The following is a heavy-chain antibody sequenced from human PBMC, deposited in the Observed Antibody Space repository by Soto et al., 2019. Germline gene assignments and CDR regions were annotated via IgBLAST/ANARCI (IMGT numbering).Heavy chain of an antibody. CDR2: ISSNGGST. D-gene: IGHD6-19*01. J-gene: IGHJ4*02. Sequence: PGGSLRLSCVASGFTFSSYAMHWVRQAPGKGLEYVSAISSNGGSTYYADSVKGRFTISRDNSKNTLYLQMGSLRAEDMAVYYCARGVYSSGYFDYWGQGTPVTVSS. CDR3: ARGVYSSGYFDY. V-gene: IGHV3-64*02. CDR1: GFTFSSYA.